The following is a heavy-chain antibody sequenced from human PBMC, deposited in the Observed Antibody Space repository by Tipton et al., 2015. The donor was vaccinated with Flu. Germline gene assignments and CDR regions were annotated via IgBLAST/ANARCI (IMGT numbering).Heavy chain of an antibody. Sequence: SLRLSCAASGFVFSDYWMAWVRQAPGKGLEWVANINYDGSTIYYVDSVKGRFTISRDNSKNTLFLQMNSLRAEDTAVYYCARGGTSVYYYYGMDVWGQGTTVTVSS. CDR3: ARGGTSVYYYYGMDV. V-gene: IGHV3-7*01. D-gene: IGHD6-25*01. CDR2: INYDGSTI. CDR1: GFVFSDYW. J-gene: IGHJ6*02.